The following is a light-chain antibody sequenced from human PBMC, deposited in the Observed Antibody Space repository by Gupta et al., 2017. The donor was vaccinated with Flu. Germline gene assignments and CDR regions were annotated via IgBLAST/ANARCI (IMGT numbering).Light chain of an antibody. CDR3: QSQDSSLNNYV. CDR1: RSNIGAGYD. J-gene: IGLJ1*01. Sequence: QSVLPPPHPPSGAPGQRVIISSTGSRSNIGAGYDVHWYQQLPGTAPKLLIYASVNRPSGVPDRFSGAKSGSSASLIITGLQAEDEADYYCQSQDSSLNNYVFGGGTKVTVL. CDR2: ASV. V-gene: IGLV1-40*01.